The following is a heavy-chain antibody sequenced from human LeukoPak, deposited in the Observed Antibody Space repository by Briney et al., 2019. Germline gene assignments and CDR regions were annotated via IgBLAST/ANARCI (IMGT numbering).Heavy chain of an antibody. D-gene: IGHD6-13*01. Sequence: GGSLRLSCAASGFTFSSYSMNWVRQAPGKGLEWVAVISYDGSNKYYADSVKGRFTISRDNSKNTLYLQMNSLRAEDTAVYYCARDSRLRRAAAGYYFDYWGQGTLVTVSS. CDR1: GFTFSSYS. V-gene: IGHV3-30*03. J-gene: IGHJ4*02. CDR3: ARDSRLRRAAAGYYFDY. CDR2: ISYDGSNK.